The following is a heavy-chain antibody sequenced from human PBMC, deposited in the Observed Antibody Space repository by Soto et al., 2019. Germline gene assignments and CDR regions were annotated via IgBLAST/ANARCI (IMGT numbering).Heavy chain of an antibody. CDR1: GGTSTRYA. Sequence: QERLVQAGAEVRKPGSSVKVSCKVTGGTSTRYAINWVRQAPGQGLEWMGGIVPMFGTSKYAQKFQGRVTITADTSTNIAYMELRSLRSEDTAGYYCNRGSVYDFWSGYLWGQGTLVSVSA. CDR3: NRGSVYDFWSGYL. V-gene: IGHV1-69*06. CDR2: IVPMFGTS. J-gene: IGHJ4*02. D-gene: IGHD3-3*01.